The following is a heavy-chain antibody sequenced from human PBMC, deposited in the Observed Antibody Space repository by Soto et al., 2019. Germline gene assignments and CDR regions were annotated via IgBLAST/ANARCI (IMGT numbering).Heavy chain of an antibody. D-gene: IGHD3-22*01. J-gene: IGHJ4*02. V-gene: IGHV4-59*01. Sequence: PSETLSLTCTVSGGSITSYNWNWLRQPPGKALEWIGYVYNSGSTNYNPSLKSRVTISVDTSKNQFSLKVNSVTAADTAVYYCASSNYDSPIPLYYWGQGTLVTVSS. CDR1: GGSITSYN. CDR3: ASSNYDSPIPLYY. CDR2: VYNSGST.